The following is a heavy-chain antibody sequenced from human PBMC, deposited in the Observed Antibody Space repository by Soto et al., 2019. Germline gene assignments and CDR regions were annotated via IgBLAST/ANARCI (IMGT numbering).Heavy chain of an antibody. V-gene: IGHV3-30-3*01. J-gene: IGHJ6*02. CDR2: ISYDGSNK. CDR1: GFTFSSYA. CDR3: ARDQGLGYSSSSGYYYYGMDV. Sequence: GGSLRLSCAASGFTFSSYAMHWVRQAPGKGLEWVAVISYDGSNKYYADSVKGRFTISRDNSKNTLYLQMNSLRAEDTAVYYCARDQGLGYSSSSGYYYYGMDVWGQGTTVTVSS. D-gene: IGHD6-6*01.